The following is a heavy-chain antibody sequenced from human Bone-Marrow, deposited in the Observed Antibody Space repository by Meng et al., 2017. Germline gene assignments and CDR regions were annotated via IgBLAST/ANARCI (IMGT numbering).Heavy chain of an antibody. CDR2: IYYSGST. V-gene: IGHV4-31*01. Sequence: QVRLQDRGPGLLTPSQTLSLTCTFFGDSFSSGGYCWSWIRQHPGTGLEWIGYIYYSGSTYYNPSLKSLVPISVDTSKNQFSLKLSSVTAADTAVYYCARVGYSGSRVTSYYFDYWGQGTLVTVSS. CDR1: GDSFSSGGYC. CDR3: ARVGYSGSRVTSYYFDY. D-gene: IGHD1-26*01. J-gene: IGHJ4*02.